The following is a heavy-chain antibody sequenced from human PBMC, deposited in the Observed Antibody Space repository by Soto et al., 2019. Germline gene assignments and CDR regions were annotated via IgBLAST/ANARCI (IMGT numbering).Heavy chain of an antibody. J-gene: IGHJ4*02. CDR3: ARSDYYDSSGYRADFDY. CDR1: GYTFTIYG. Sequence: VSVKVSCKASGYTFTIYGISWVRQAPGQGLEWMGWISAYNGNTNYAQKLQGRVTMTTDTSTSTAYMELRSLRSDDTAVYYCARSDYYDSSGYRADFDYWGQGTLVTVSS. D-gene: IGHD3-22*01. V-gene: IGHV1-18*01. CDR2: ISAYNGNT.